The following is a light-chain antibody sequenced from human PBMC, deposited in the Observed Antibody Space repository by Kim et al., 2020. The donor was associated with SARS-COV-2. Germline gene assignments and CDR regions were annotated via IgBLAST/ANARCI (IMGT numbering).Light chain of an antibody. CDR2: YDR. CDR1: NIGTNS. Sequence: APGQTARITCGGRNIGTNSVHWYLQKPGQGPVLVMKYDRDRPSGIPGRISGSNSGSTATLTITRVEAGDEADYYCQVWDNYTDHVVFGGGTKLIVL. CDR3: QVWDNYTDHVV. V-gene: IGLV3-21*04. J-gene: IGLJ2*01.